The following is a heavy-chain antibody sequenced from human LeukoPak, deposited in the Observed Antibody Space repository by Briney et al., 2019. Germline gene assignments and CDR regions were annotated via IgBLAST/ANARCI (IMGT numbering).Heavy chain of an antibody. CDR3: ARGRRPVTFGGVIARYYFDY. CDR2: INHSGST. J-gene: IGHJ4*02. CDR1: GGSFSGYY. Sequence: PSETLSLTCAGYGGSFSGYYWSWIRQPPGRGLEWIGEINHSGSTNYNPSLKSRVTISVDTSKNQFSLKLSSVTAADTAVYYCARGRRPVTFGGVIARYYFDYWGQGTLVTVSS. V-gene: IGHV4-34*01. D-gene: IGHD3-16*02.